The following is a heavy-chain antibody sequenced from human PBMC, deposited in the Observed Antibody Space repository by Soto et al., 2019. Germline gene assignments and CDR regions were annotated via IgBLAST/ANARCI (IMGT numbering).Heavy chain of an antibody. D-gene: IGHD4-4*01. CDR1: GFTFSSYS. V-gene: IGHV3-48*01. CDR2: ISSSSSTI. CDR3: ARDGTLTVIDYYYYYMDV. Sequence: GGSLRLSCAASGFTFSSYSMNWVRQAPGKGLEWVSYISSSSSTIYYADSVKGRFTISRDNAKNSLYLQMNSLRAEDTAVYYCARDGTLTVIDYYYYYMDVWGKGTTVTVSS. J-gene: IGHJ6*03.